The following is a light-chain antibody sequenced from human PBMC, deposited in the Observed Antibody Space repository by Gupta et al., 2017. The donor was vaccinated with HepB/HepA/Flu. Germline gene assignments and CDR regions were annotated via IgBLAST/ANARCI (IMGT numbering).Light chain of an antibody. V-gene: IGLV1-47*02. J-gene: IGLJ3*02. CDR3: SKSADSMGEHGV. Sequence: SVLTQPPSASGTPGQRVTISCSGSSSNIGNNYVDWYQQLPATDPPLRILFKKHRRSAVPDRFSCDTCCASEYPVISGRRYEDEADEYYSKSADSMGEHGVFGGGTNLTVL. CDR1: SSNIGNNY. CDR2: FKK.